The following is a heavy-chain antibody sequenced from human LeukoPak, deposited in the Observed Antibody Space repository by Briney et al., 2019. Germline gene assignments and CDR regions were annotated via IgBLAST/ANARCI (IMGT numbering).Heavy chain of an antibody. CDR2: LYSSGTT. Sequence: GGSLRLSCAASGFSVSIKYMNWVRQAPGKGLEWVSILYSSGTTYYANSVKGRFTISRDNSENKLFLQMNGLRAEDTAVYYCARGGFGPSDALDIWGQGTMVTVSS. CDR3: ARGGFGPSDALDI. CDR1: GFSVSIKY. D-gene: IGHD3-10*01. J-gene: IGHJ3*02. V-gene: IGHV3-53*01.